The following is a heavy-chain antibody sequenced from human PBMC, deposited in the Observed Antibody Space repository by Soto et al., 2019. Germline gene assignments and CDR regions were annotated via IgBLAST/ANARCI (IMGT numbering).Heavy chain of an antibody. V-gene: IGHV4-59*01. CDR1: GGSISGYY. J-gene: IGHJ4*02. D-gene: IGHD2-2*01. CDR2: ISNTGNT. CDR3: ARDSAVGSSKRGFEY. Sequence: VQLQESGPRLVRPSETLSLSCTVSGGSISGYYWNWIRQPPGRGLEWIGYISNTGNTNYNPSLKSRVSIAVDTSKNHVSLNLRAVTAEDTALYYCARDSAVGSSKRGFEYWGQGTLVTVSS.